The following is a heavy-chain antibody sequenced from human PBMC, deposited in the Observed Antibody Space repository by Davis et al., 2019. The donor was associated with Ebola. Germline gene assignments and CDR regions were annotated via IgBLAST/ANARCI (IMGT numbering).Heavy chain of an antibody. D-gene: IGHD1-26*01. CDR3: ARTRIVGTTTTASDI. V-gene: IGHV1-18*01. J-gene: IGHJ3*02. CDR1: GYTFHNSA. Sequence: ASVLDTCKASGYTFHNSAISWVRQPPAQGLQWMGWISAYNGNTAYAQKLQGRVTMTTDTSTGTAYMELRSLRSDDTAVYFCARTRIVGTTTTASDIWGQGTMVTVSS. CDR2: ISAYNGNT.